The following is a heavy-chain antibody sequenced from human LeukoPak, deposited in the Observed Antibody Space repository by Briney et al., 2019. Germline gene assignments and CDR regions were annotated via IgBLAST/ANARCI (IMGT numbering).Heavy chain of an antibody. D-gene: IGHD6-13*01. Sequence: PGGSLRLSCAASGFTFSSYWMHWVRQAPGRGLVWVSRINSDGSSTSYADSVKGRFTISRDNAKNTLYLQMNSLRAEDTAVYYCARDYRSWDAFDIWGQGTMVTVSS. J-gene: IGHJ3*02. CDR3: ARDYRSWDAFDI. V-gene: IGHV3-74*01. CDR2: INSDGSST. CDR1: GFTFSSYW.